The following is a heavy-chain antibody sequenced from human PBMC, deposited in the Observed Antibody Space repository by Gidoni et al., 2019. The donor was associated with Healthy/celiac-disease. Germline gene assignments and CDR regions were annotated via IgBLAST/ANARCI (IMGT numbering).Heavy chain of an antibody. D-gene: IGHD3-10*01. J-gene: IGHJ2*01. CDR1: GFTFSNYA. CDR2: TSYHGGNK. CDR3: ARDKSGSGNWYFDL. Sequence: CPASGFTFSNYAMHWVRQAPGKGLEWVAVTSYHGGNKYYADSVKGRFTISRDNSKNTLYLQLNSLRTEDTAVYYCARDKSGSGNWYFDLWGRGTLVTVSS. V-gene: IGHV3-30*04.